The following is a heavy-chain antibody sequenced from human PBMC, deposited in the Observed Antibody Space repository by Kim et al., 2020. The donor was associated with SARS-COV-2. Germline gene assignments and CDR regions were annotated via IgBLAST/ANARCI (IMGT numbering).Heavy chain of an antibody. CDR1: GFTFSSYA. V-gene: IGHV3-30-3*01. CDR3: ASLPNYDFWSGYYTGVMGIDY. Sequence: GGSLRLSCAASGFTFSSYAMHWVRQAPGKGLEWVAVISYDGSKKYYADSVKGRFTISRDNSKHTLYLQMNSLRAEDTAVYYCASLPNYDFWSGYYTGVMGIDYWGQGTLVTVSS. D-gene: IGHD3-3*01. CDR2: ISYDGSKK. J-gene: IGHJ4*02.